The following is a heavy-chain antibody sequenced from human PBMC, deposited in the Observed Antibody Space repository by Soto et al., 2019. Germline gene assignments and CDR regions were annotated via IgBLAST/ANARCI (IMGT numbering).Heavy chain of an antibody. CDR1: GYSISSSNW. D-gene: IGHD1-26*01. CDR2: ICYSGTT. V-gene: IGHV4-28*01. CDR3: ARREIQGPIDY. Sequence: KPSETLSLTCAVSGYSISSSNWWGWIRQPPGKGLEWIGYICYSGTTYYNPSLKSRVTMSVDTSKNQFSLKLTSVTAVDTAVYYCARREIQGPIDYWGQGTLVTVSS. J-gene: IGHJ4*02.